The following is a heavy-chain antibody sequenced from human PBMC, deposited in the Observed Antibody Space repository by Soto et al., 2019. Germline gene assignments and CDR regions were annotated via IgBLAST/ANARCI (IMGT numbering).Heavy chain of an antibody. CDR2: INSDGSSA. J-gene: IGHJ4*02. D-gene: IGHD4-17*01. V-gene: IGHV3-74*01. CDR3: VKVLGSRDYLIFDY. Sequence: SLRLSCVASGFTFSDYWMHWVRQAPGKGLVWVSRINSDGSSADYADSVKGRFTVSRDNAKNTLSLQMHSLRADDTAVYYCVKVLGSRDYLIFDYWGQGALVTV. CDR1: GFTFSDYW.